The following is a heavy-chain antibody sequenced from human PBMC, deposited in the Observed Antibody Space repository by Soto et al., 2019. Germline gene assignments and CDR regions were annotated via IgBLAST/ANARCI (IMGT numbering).Heavy chain of an antibody. Sequence: GASVKVSCKTSGGTFSSYAISWVRQAPGQGLEWMGGIIPIFGTANYAQKFQGRVTITADKSTSTAYMELSSLRSEDTAVHYCARLSLLVARSYYYGMDVWGQGTTVTVSS. J-gene: IGHJ6*02. CDR1: GGTFSSYA. CDR3: ARLSLLVARSYYYGMDV. D-gene: IGHD2-8*02. CDR2: IIPIFGTA. V-gene: IGHV1-69*06.